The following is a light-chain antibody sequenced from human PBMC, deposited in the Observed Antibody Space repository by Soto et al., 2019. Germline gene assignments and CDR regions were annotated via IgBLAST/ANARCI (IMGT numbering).Light chain of an antibody. CDR1: NSNIGSNA. V-gene: IGLV1-36*01. CDR2: YND. CDR3: ATWDDRLTAWV. Sequence: QAVVTQSPSVSGAPRQSVNISCSGNNSNIGSNAVHWYQQLPGKAPKLLMYYNDMLPSGVSDRFSGFKSGTSASLAISGLQSEDEGDYYCATWDDRLTAWVFGGGTKLTVL. J-gene: IGLJ3*02.